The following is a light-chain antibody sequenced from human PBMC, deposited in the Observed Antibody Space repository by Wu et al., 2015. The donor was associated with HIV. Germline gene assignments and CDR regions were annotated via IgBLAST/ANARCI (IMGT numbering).Light chain of an antibody. Sequence: DIQMTQSPSSVSASIGDRVTITCRASQTINTYLNWYQQISGKAPKLLIYTSSTLHGGVPSRFKGSGSGTDFALTISNLQAEDFATYYCQQSYSTPYTFGQGTKLEI. CDR1: QTINTY. CDR2: TSS. V-gene: IGKV1-39*01. CDR3: QQSYSTPYT. J-gene: IGKJ2*01.